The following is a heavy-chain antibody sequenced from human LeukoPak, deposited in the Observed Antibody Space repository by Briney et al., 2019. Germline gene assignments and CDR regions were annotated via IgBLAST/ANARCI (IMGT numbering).Heavy chain of an antibody. V-gene: IGHV5-51*01. CDR1: GYSFTSYW. CDR3: AKGGYCSSTSCYGEPGWFDP. J-gene: IGHJ5*02. D-gene: IGHD2-2*01. Sequence: GESLKISCKGSGYSFTSYWIGWVRQMPGKGLEWMGIIYPGDFDTRYSPSFQGQVTISADKSISTAYLQWSSLKASDTAMYYCAKGGYCSSTSCYGEPGWFDPWGQGTLVTVSS. CDR2: IYPGDFDT.